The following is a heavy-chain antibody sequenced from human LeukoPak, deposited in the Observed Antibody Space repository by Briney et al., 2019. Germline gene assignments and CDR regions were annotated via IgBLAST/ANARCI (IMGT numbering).Heavy chain of an antibody. V-gene: IGHV3-15*01. CDR2: IKSKTDGGTT. Sequence: PGGSLRLSCAASGFTFSNAWMTWVRQAPGKGLEWVGRIKSKTDGGTTDYAAPVKGRFIISRNDSKNTLYLQMNSLKTEDTAVYYCTTALSYYYDTSGYYSFDYWGQGTLVTVSS. J-gene: IGHJ4*02. CDR1: GFTFSNAW. CDR3: TTALSYYYDTSGYYSFDY. D-gene: IGHD3-22*01.